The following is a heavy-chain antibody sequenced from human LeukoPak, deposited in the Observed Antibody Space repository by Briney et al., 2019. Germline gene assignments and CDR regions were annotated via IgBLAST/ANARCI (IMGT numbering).Heavy chain of an antibody. D-gene: IGHD1-26*01. J-gene: IGHJ4*02. CDR1: GGSISSGGYY. Sequence: TLSLTFTVSGGSISSGGYYWSWIRQHPGKGLEWLGYIYYSGSTYYNPSLKSRVTISVDTSKNQFSLKLSSVTAADTAVYYCAREADLGSGSYYAVDWGQGTLVTVSS. CDR3: AREADLGSGSYYAVD. V-gene: IGHV4-31*03. CDR2: IYYSGST.